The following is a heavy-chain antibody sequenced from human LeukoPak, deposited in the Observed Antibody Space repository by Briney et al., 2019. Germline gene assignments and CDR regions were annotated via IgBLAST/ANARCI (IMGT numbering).Heavy chain of an antibody. CDR2: ISAYNGNT. Sequence: ASVKVSCKASGYTFTSYGISWVRQAPGQRLEWMGWISAYNGNTNYAQKLQGRVTMTTDTSTSTAYMELRSLRSDDTAVYYCARDLYDSSGYYYRTMYYWGQGTLVTVSS. J-gene: IGHJ4*02. CDR1: GYTFTSYG. CDR3: ARDLYDSSGYYYRTMYY. V-gene: IGHV1-18*01. D-gene: IGHD3-22*01.